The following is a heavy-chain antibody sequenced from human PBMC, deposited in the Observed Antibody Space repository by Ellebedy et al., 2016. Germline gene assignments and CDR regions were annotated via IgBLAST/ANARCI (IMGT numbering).Heavy chain of an antibody. J-gene: IGHJ6*02. CDR2: MNPNSGNT. D-gene: IGHD3-10*01. CDR1: GYTFTSYD. Sequence: ASVKVSCXASGYTFTSYDINWVRQATGQGLEWMGWMNPNSGNTGYAQKFQGRVTMTRNTSISTAYMELSSLRSEDTAVYYCARGRKGGSGSYWFPKHYGMDVWGQGTTVTVSS. CDR3: ARGRKGGSGSYWFPKHYGMDV. V-gene: IGHV1-8*01.